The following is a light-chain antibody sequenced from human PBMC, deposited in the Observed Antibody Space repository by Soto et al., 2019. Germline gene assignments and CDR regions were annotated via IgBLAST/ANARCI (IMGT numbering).Light chain of an antibody. CDR3: AACDDSLNGPV. Sequence: QAVVTQPPSASGTPGQRVTISCSGSISNIGSNTVNWYQQLPGTAPKLLIYSNNRRPSGVPDRFSGSKSGTSASLAISGLQSEDEADYYCAACDDSLNGPVFGGGTQLTVL. CDR1: ISNIGSNT. J-gene: IGLJ2*01. V-gene: IGLV1-44*01. CDR2: SNN.